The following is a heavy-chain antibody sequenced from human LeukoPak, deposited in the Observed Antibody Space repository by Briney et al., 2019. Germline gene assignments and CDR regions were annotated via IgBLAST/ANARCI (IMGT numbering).Heavy chain of an antibody. CDR2: ISAYNGNT. CDR3: AREYSSGWYWWYFDY. D-gene: IGHD6-19*01. Sequence: ASVKVSRKASGYTFTSYGISWVRQAPGQGLEWMGWISAYNGNTNYAQKLQGRVTMTTDTSTSTVYMELRSLRSDDTAVYYCAREYSSGWYWWYFDYWGQGTLVTVSS. V-gene: IGHV1-18*01. CDR1: GYTFTSYG. J-gene: IGHJ4*02.